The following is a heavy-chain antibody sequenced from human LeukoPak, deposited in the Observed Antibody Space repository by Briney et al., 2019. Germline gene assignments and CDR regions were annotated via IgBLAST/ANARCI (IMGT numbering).Heavy chain of an antibody. J-gene: IGHJ4*02. CDR2: IKQDGSEK. CDR3: ARDYYDYGDYGDY. CDR1: GFIFSSYW. D-gene: IGHD4-17*01. Sequence: PGGSLRLSCAASGFIFSSYWMSWVRQAPGKGLEWVANIKQDGSEKYYVDSVKGRFTISRDNAKNSLYLQMNSLRAEDTAVYYCARDYYDYGDYGDYWGQGTLVTVSS. V-gene: IGHV3-7*01.